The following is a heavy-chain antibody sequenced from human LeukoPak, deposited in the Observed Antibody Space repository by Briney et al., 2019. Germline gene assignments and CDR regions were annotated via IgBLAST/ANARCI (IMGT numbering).Heavy chain of an antibody. CDR1: GYTFTGYY. CDR3: ARDPVAGDLFDY. CDR2: INPNSGGT. J-gene: IGHJ4*02. Sequence: ASVKVSCKASGYTFTGYYMHWVRQAPGQGLEWMGRINPNSGGTNYAQKFQGRVTLTRDTSISTAYMELSRLRSDDTVVYYCARDPVAGDLFDYWGQGTLVTVSS. D-gene: IGHD6-19*01. V-gene: IGHV1-2*05.